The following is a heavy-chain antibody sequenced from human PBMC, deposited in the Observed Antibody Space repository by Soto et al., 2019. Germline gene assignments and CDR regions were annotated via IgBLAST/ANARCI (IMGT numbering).Heavy chain of an antibody. Sequence: XVSLILSCAASGFTFSSDSMNWVRQAPGKGLEWVSSISSSSSYIYYADSVKGRFTISRDNAKNSLYLQMNSLRAEDTAVYYCASDLSSSWFHWGQGTLVTVSS. D-gene: IGHD6-13*01. CDR2: ISSSSSYI. J-gene: IGHJ4*02. CDR3: ASDLSSSWFH. CDR1: GFTFSSDS. V-gene: IGHV3-21*01.